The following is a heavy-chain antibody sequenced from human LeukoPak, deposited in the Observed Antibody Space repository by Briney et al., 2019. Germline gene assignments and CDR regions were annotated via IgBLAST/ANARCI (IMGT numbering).Heavy chain of an antibody. CDR2: FDPEDGET. CDR3: ATDDYGSGNFDD. D-gene: IGHD3-10*01. J-gene: IGHJ4*02. V-gene: IGHV1-24*01. CDR1: GYTLTELS. Sequence: ASVKVSCKVSGYTLTELSMHWVRQAPGKGLEWMGGFDPEDGETIYAQKLKGRVTMPENTYTDTADMEQSSLRSEDTAVYYCATDDYGSGNFDDWGQGTLVTVSS.